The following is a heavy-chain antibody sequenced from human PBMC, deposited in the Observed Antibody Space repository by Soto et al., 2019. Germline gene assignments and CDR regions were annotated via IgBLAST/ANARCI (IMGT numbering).Heavy chain of an antibody. CDR3: TGPYPYYFDS. J-gene: IGHJ4*02. CDR2: INHSGNT. CDR1: GGSFSTYY. Sequence: QVQLQQWGAGLLKPSETLSLTCTVYGGSFSTYYWSWIRQPPGKGLEWIGEINHSGNTNYNPSLMGRVTMSFDTSKNQFSLKLSSVTAADTGVYYCTGPYPYYFDSWGQGTLVTVSS. V-gene: IGHV4-34*01.